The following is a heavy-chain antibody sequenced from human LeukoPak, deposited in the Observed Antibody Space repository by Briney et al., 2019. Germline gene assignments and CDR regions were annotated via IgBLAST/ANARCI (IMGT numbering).Heavy chain of an antibody. CDR1: GFSFSNHG. CDR3: AKDDAWLRFGE. Sequence: GGTLRLSYAASGFSFSNHGMNWVRQAPGKGREWVSGISPSGDITYYADSVKGRFTISRDNSKNTLYLEVISLTAEDTAVYYCAKDDAWLRFGEWSQGTLVTVSS. CDR2: ISPSGDIT. J-gene: IGHJ4*02. D-gene: IGHD3-10*01. V-gene: IGHV3-23*01.